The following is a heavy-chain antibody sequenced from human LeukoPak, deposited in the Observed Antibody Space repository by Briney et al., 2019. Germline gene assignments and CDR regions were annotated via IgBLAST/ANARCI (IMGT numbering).Heavy chain of an antibody. D-gene: IGHD3-16*01. Sequence: ASVKVSCKASGYTFTGYYMHWVRQAPGQGLEWVGWINPNSGGTNYAQKFQGRVTMTRDTSISTAYMELSRLRSDDTAVYYCARALRLGIAFDIWGQGTMVTVSS. CDR1: GYTFTGYY. CDR3: ARALRLGIAFDI. J-gene: IGHJ3*02. CDR2: INPNSGGT. V-gene: IGHV1-2*02.